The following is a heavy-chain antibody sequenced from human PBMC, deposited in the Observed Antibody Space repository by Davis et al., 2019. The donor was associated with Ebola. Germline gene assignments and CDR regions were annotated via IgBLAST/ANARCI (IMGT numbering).Heavy chain of an antibody. D-gene: IGHD3-16*01. V-gene: IGHV4-59*08. J-gene: IGHJ6*02. Sequence: MPSETLSLTCTVSGDSIGAYFWTWIRQPPGKGLEWVGHIYGSGSADYNPSLKSRATISADTSKNQFSLMLTSVTAADTAVYYCARRKSTVIKGYYYYGMDVWGQGTTVTVSS. CDR1: GDSIGAYF. CDR3: ARRKSTVIKGYYYYGMDV. CDR2: IYGSGSA.